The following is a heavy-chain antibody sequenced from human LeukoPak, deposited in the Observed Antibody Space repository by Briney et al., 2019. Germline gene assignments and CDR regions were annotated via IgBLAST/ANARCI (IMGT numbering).Heavy chain of an antibody. D-gene: IGHD6-19*01. CDR2: ISSGGSTI. V-gene: IGHV3-48*04. CDR3: ARGGSGWDHVDY. CDR1: GFTFSSYS. J-gene: IGHJ4*02. Sequence: GGSLRLSCVASGFTFSSYSMNWVRQAPGKGLEWVSYISSGGSTIYYADSVKGRFTISRDNAKNSLYLQMNSLRAEEPAVYYCARGGSGWDHVDYWGQGTLVTVSS.